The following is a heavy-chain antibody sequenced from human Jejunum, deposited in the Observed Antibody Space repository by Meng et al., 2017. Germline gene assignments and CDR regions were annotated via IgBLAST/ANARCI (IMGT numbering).Heavy chain of an antibody. CDR3: AGGCTGDDCHSIGLEY. CDR2: LSGSGDDI. CDR1: GFTFSGWY. J-gene: IGHJ4*02. Sequence: GESLKISCAASGFTFSGWYMNWIRQAPGKGLEWVSYLSGSGDDIHYADSVKGRFTISRDNAKNSLYLEMNSLRAEDTAVYFCAGGCTGDDCHSIGLEYWGQGTLVTVSS. D-gene: IGHD2-21*02. V-gene: IGHV3-11*01.